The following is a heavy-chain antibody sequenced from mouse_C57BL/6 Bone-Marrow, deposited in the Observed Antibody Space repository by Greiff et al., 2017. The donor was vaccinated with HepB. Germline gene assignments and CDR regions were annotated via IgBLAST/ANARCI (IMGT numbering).Heavy chain of an antibody. CDR1: GYTFTSYW. Sequence: QVQLQQPGAELVKPGASVKLSCKASGYTFTSYWMHWVKQRPGQGLEWIGMIHPNSGSTNYNEKFKSKATLTVDKSSSTAYMQLSSLTSEDSAVYDCARPVANWDGYAMDYWGQGTSVTVSS. J-gene: IGHJ4*01. CDR3: ARPVANWDGYAMDY. D-gene: IGHD4-1*01. CDR2: IHPNSGST. V-gene: IGHV1-64*01.